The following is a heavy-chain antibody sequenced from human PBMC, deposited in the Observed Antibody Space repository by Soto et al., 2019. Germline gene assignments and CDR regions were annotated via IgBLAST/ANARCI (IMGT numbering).Heavy chain of an antibody. CDR3: ARRYGYSFDY. CDR1: GGSISSYY. D-gene: IGHD1-1*01. CDR2: IYYSGST. Sequence: QVQLQESGPGLVKPSETLSLTCTVSGGSISSYYWSWIRQPPGKGLEWIGCIYYSGSTTYNPSLKSRVTISVDTSKNQFSLKLSSVTAADTAVYYCARRYGYSFDYWGQGTLVTVSS. V-gene: IGHV4-59*08. J-gene: IGHJ4*02.